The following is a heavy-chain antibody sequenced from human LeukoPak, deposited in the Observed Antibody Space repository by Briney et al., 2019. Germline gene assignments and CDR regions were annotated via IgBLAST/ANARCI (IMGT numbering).Heavy chain of an antibody. CDR3: AKDFRRGCSYGYYYGMDV. D-gene: IGHD5-18*01. Sequence: GGSLRLSCAASGFTFSNYGMHWVRQAPGKGLEWVAVISYDGSNKYYADSVKGRFTISRDNSKNTLYLQMNSLRAEDTAVYYCAKDFRRGCSYGYYYGMDVWGKGTTVTVSS. CDR1: GFTFSNYG. V-gene: IGHV3-30*18. J-gene: IGHJ6*04. CDR2: ISYDGSNK.